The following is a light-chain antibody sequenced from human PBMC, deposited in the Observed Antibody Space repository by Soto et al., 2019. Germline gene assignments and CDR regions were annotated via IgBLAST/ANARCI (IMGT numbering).Light chain of an antibody. Sequence: QSPLTQPTSASGSPGQGVTISCTGTSSDSGGYNYVSWYQQHPGKAPKLMISEVTKRPSGVPDRFSGSKSGNTASLTVSGLQAEDEADYYCSSYAGSNKSVFGTGTKV. J-gene: IGLJ1*01. V-gene: IGLV2-8*01. CDR3: SSYAGSNKSV. CDR2: EVT. CDR1: SSDSGGYNY.